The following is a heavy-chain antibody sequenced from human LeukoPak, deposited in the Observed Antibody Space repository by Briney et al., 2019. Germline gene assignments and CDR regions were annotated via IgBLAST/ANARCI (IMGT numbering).Heavy chain of an antibody. Sequence: SETLSLTCTVSGGSITSFYWNWIRQSPGKGLEWIGSIYYNGDTNYNPSPKSRVSISIDTSKTHFSLKLSSVTPADTAVYYCARRNAFDIWSQGTMVTVSS. CDR1: GGSITSFY. CDR3: ARRNAFDI. V-gene: IGHV4-59*01. J-gene: IGHJ3*02. CDR2: IYYNGDT.